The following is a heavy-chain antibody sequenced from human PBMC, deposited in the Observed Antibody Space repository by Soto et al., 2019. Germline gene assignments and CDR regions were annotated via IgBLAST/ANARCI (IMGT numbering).Heavy chain of an antibody. Sequence: ASVKVSCKASGGTFSSYTISWVRQAPGQGLEWMGWISAYNGNTNYAQKLQGRVTMTTDTSTSTAYMELRSLRSDDTAVYYCARDGGIVGATGWFDPWGQGTLVTVSS. J-gene: IGHJ5*02. CDR2: ISAYNGNT. CDR1: GGTFSSYT. CDR3: ARDGGIVGATGWFDP. V-gene: IGHV1-18*01. D-gene: IGHD1-26*01.